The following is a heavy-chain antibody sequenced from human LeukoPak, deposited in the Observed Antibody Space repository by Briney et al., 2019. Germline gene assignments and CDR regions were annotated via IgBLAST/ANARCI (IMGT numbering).Heavy chain of an antibody. CDR2: INHSGST. CDR1: GGSFSGYY. J-gene: IGHJ6*04. D-gene: IGHD6-19*01. V-gene: IGHV4-34*01. Sequence: SETLSLTCAVYGGSFSGYYWSWIRQPPGKGLEWIGEINHSGSTNYNPSLKSRVTISVDTSKNQFSLKLSSVTAADTAVYYCASRYSSGWYYGMDVWGKGTTVTVS. CDR3: ASRYSSGWYYGMDV.